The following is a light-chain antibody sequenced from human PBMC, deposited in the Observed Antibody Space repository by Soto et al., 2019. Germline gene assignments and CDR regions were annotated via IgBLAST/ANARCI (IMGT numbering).Light chain of an antibody. V-gene: IGLV2-14*01. Sequence: HSVLTQPASVSGSPGQSITICCTGTSSDVGGYNYVSWYQQHPGKAPKLMIYEVSNRPSGVSNRVSGSKSGSTACLTISGLQAEDEADYYCSSYTSSSTLGYVFGTRTKVTVL. CDR1: SSDVGGYNY. CDR3: SSYTSSSTLGYV. CDR2: EVS. J-gene: IGLJ1*01.